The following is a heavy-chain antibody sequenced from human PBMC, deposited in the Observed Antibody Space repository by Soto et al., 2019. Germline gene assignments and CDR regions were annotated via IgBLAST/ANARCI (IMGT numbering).Heavy chain of an antibody. CDR3: ARAPHDHVYTAMGPPYYNYGIDV. V-gene: IGHV1-69*06. CDR1: GGTFSSYA. Sequence: QVQLVQSGAEVKKPGSSVKVSCKASGGTFSSYALSWVRQAPGQGLEWMGGIIPIFGTANYAQKFQGRVMITADKSTSTAYMELGSLRSEDTAVYICARAPHDHVYTAMGPPYYNYGIDVWGQGTTVTVSS. D-gene: IGHD5-18*01. CDR2: IIPIFGTA. J-gene: IGHJ6*02.